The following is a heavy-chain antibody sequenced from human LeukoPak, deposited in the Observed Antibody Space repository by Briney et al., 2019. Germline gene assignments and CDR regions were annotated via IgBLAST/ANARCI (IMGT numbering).Heavy chain of an antibody. D-gene: IGHD2/OR15-2a*01. V-gene: IGHV4-39*02. J-gene: IGHJ4*02. CDR2: IYYSGST. Sequence: SETLSLTCTVSGGSISSSSYYWGWIRQPPGKGLEWIGSIYYSGSTYYNPSLKSRVTISVDTSKNQFSLKLSSVTAADTAVYYCARERASMEYYFDYWGQGTLVTVSS. CDR3: ARERASMEYYFDY. CDR1: GGSISSSSYY.